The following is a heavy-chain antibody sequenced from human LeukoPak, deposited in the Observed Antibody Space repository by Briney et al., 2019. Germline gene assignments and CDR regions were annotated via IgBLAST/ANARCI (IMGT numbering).Heavy chain of an antibody. D-gene: IGHD5-18*01. CDR2: ISGSGGST. J-gene: IGHJ4*02. CDR3: ARGGSGYSYGKIDS. CDR1: GFTFSSYW. V-gene: IGHV3-23*01. Sequence: GGSLRLSCAASGFTFSSYWMHWVRQAPGKGLEWVSAISGSGGSTYYADSVKGRFTISRDNSKNTLYLQMNSLRDEDTAVYYCARGGSGYSYGKIDSWGQGILVTVSS.